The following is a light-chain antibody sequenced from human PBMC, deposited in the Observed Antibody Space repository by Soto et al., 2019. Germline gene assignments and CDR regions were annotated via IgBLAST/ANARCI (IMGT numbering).Light chain of an antibody. CDR2: GAS. J-gene: IGKJ5*01. Sequence: EIVLTQSPGTLSLSPGERSTLSCRASQSVSSSYLAWYQQKPGQAPRLLIYGASNRATGIPARFSGTGSGTDFALTIASLEPEDFAVYYCQHRSNWPPPVTFGQGTRLEIK. V-gene: IGKV3D-20*02. CDR3: QHRSNWPPPVT. CDR1: QSVSSSY.